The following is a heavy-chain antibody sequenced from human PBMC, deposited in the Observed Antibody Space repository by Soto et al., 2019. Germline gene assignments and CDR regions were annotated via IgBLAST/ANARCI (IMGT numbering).Heavy chain of an antibody. Sequence: QITLKESGPTLVKPTQTLTLTCTFSGFSLSARGVGVGWIRQPPGQALEWLALIYWDDDKRYSPSVRSRGTIARDTAKTQVLLILTDMDPVDSATYYCVRNLGNNPPDSWGQGTLVTVSS. CDR2: IYWDDDK. CDR3: VRNLGNNPPDS. D-gene: IGHD1-1*01. CDR1: GFSLSARGVG. J-gene: IGHJ4*02. V-gene: IGHV2-5*02.